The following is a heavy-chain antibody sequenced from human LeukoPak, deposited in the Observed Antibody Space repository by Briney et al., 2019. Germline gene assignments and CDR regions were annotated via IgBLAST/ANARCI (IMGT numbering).Heavy chain of an antibody. D-gene: IGHD2-15*01. CDR3: ARDVVAEEGEVDY. V-gene: IGHV4-39*07. CDR2: IYYSGST. CDR1: GGSISSSRYY. Sequence: SETLSLTCTVSGGSISSSRYYWGWIRQPPGKGLEWIGSIYYSGSTYYNPSLKSRVTISVDTSKNQFSLKLSSVTAADTAVYYCARDVVAEEGEVDYWGQGTLVTVSS. J-gene: IGHJ4*02.